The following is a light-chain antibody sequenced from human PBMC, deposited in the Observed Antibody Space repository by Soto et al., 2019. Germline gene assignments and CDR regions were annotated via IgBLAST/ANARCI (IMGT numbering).Light chain of an antibody. V-gene: IGKV3-15*01. CDR1: QSVSYY. CDR3: QQYNNWPRT. J-gene: IGKJ1*01. CDR2: GTS. Sequence: EIVMTQSPATLSVSPWERVTFSCRASQSVSYYLAWYQQKPGQAPRLLIYGTSTRATGIPARFSGSGSGTEFTLTITSLQSEDFAVYYCQQYNNWPRTFGQGTKVDI.